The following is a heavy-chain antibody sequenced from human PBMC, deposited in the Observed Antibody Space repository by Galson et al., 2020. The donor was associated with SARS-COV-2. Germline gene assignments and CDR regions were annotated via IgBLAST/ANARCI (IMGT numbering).Heavy chain of an antibody. J-gene: IGHJ6*02. CDR2: MNPNSGNT. CDR1: GYTFTSYD. V-gene: IGHV1-8*01. Sequence: ASVKVSCKASGYTFTSYDINWVRQATGQGLEWMGWMNPNSGNTGYAQKFQGRVTMTRDTSTSTAYMELSSLRSEDTAVYYCARVWGGWNGEYYYYYGMDVWGQGTTVTVSS. CDR3: ARVWGGWNGEYYYYYGMDV. D-gene: IGHD1-1*01.